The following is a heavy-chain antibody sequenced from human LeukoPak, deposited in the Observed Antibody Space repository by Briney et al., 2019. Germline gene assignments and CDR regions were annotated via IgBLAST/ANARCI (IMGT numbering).Heavy chain of an antibody. Sequence: GGSLRLSCAASGFTFSSYAISWVRQAPGQGLEWMGGIIPIFGTANYAQKFQGRVTITADESTSTAYMELSSLRSEDTAVYYCASSSSGWYYFDYWAREPWSPSPQ. V-gene: IGHV1-69*01. CDR3: ASSSSGWYYFDY. CDR2: IIPIFGTA. CDR1: GFTFSSYA. D-gene: IGHD6-19*01. J-gene: IGHJ4*02.